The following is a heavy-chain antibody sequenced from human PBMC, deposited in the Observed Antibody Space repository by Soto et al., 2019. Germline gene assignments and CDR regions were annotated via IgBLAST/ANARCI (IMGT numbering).Heavy chain of an antibody. CDR1: GYAFTTYG. D-gene: IGHD1-1*01. CDR3: ARGRYGDY. Sequence: QVHLVQSGAEVKKPGASVKVSCQASGYAFTTYGITWVRQAHGQGLEWMGWISAHNGNTNYAQKLQGRVTVTRDTSTSTAYMELRSLRSDDTAVYYCARGRYGDYWGQGALVTVSS. CDR2: ISAHNGNT. J-gene: IGHJ4*02. V-gene: IGHV1-18*01.